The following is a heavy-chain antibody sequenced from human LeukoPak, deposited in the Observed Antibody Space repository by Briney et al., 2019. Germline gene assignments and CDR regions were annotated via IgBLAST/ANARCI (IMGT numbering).Heavy chain of an antibody. V-gene: IGHV5-51*01. CDR1: GYSFTSYW. CDR3: ARLDGAVAGTSDNDY. Sequence: GESLKISCKGSGYSFTSYWIGWVRQMPGKGLEWMGIIYPGDSDTRYSPSFQGQVTISADKSISTAYLQWSSLKASDTAMYYCARLDGAVAGTSDNDYWGQGTLVTVSS. J-gene: IGHJ4*02. D-gene: IGHD6-19*01. CDR2: IYPGDSDT.